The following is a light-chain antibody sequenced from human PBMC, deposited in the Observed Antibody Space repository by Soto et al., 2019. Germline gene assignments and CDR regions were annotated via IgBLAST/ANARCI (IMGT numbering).Light chain of an antibody. J-gene: IGLJ1*01. CDR3: TPYAGSNNFYV. V-gene: IGLV2-8*01. CDR2: EVT. Sequence: QSALTQPPSASGSPGQSVTISCTGTSSDIGGYNYVSWYQQHPGKAPKLIIYEVTVRPSGVPDRFSGSKSGNTASLTVSGLQAEDEADYYCTPYAGSNNFYVFGTGTKVTVL. CDR1: SSDIGGYNY.